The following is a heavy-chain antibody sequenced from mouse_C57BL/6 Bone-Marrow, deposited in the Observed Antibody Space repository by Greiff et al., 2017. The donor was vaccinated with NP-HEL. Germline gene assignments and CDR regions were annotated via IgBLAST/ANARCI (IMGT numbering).Heavy chain of an antibody. Sequence: EVKLQQSGAELVRPGASVKLSCTASGFNIQDDYMHWVKPRPEQGLEWIGWIDPENGDTEYASKFQGKATITADTSSNTSYLQLSSLTSEDTAVYYCTTITTVVECYWGQGTTLTVSS. V-gene: IGHV14-4*01. CDR3: TTITTVVECY. CDR1: GFNIQDDY. CDR2: IDPENGDT. J-gene: IGHJ2*01. D-gene: IGHD1-1*01.